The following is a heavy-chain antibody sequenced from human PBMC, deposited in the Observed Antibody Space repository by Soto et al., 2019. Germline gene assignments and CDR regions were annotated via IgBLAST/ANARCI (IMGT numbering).Heavy chain of an antibody. CDR3: ANDRFPYSSSWYLAFDI. CDR2: ISWNSGSI. Sequence: PGGSLRLSCAASGFTFDDYAMHWVRQAPGKGLEWVSGISWNSGSIGYADSVKGRFTISRDNAKNSLYLQMNSLRAEDTALYYCANDRFPYSSSWYLAFDIWGQGTLVTVSS. D-gene: IGHD6-13*01. V-gene: IGHV3-9*01. CDR1: GFTFDDYA. J-gene: IGHJ3*02.